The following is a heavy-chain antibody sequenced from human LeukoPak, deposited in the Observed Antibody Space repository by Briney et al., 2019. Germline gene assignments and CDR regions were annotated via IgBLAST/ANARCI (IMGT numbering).Heavy chain of an antibody. CDR2: IYYSGST. J-gene: IGHJ5*02. Sequence: SETLSLTCTVSGGSISSYYWTWIRQPPGKGLEWIGNIYYSGSTNYNPSLKSRVSMSVDTSNIQFSLKLSSVTAADTALYYCARGGTYNGILSFDPWGQGTLVTVSS. CDR1: GGSISSYY. V-gene: IGHV4-59*01. D-gene: IGHD1-14*01. CDR3: ARGGTYNGILSFDP.